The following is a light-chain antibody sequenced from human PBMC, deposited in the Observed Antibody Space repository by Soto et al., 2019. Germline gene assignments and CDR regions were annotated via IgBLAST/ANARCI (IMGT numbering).Light chain of an antibody. J-gene: IGKJ4*01. Sequence: IVLTQSPATLSLSPGERATLSCRASQSVSSYLAWYQQKPGQAPRLLIYDASNRATGIPARFSGSGSGTDFTLTISSLEPEDFAVYYCQQRSNWLTFGGGTKLDIK. V-gene: IGKV3-11*01. CDR3: QQRSNWLT. CDR2: DAS. CDR1: QSVSSY.